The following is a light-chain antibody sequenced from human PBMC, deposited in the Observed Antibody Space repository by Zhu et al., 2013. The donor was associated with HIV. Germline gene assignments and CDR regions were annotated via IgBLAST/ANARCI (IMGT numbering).Light chain of an antibody. J-gene: IGKJ1*01. CDR2: DAS. V-gene: IGKV3-15*01. CDR1: QTVSSSY. CDR3: QQYNNWPRT. Sequence: EIVLTQSPGTLSLSPGETATLYCRASQTVSSSYLAWYQQKPGQAPRLLIYDASTRATGIPARFSGSGSGTEFTLTISSLQSEDFAVYYCQQYNNWPRTFGQGTKVEIK.